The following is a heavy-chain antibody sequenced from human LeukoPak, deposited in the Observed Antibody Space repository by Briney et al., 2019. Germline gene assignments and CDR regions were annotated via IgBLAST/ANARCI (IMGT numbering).Heavy chain of an antibody. CDR1: GFTFSTFA. CDR2: IFPSGGEI. V-gene: IGHV3-23*01. D-gene: IGHD5-18*01. CDR3: AKDITAMGDY. Sequence: PGGSLRLSCAASGFTFSTFAMIWVRRPPGKGLEWVSSIFPSGGEIHYADSVRGRFTSSRDNSKSTLSLQMNSLRAEDTAVYYCAKDITAMGDYWGQGTLVTVSS. J-gene: IGHJ4*02.